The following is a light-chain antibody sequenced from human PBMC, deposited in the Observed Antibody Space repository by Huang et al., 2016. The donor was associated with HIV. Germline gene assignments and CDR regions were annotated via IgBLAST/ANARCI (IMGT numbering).Light chain of an antibody. CDR2: DAS. Sequence: IRMTQSPSSLSASTGDRVTITCRASQNVGTSLACYQQRPGRDPVLLIYDASTLQRGVPSRFSGSGSRTVFTLTIGCLQVEDAATYYCKHSDGLSPLTFGGWT. V-gene: IGKV1-8*01. CDR3: KHSDGLSPLT. CDR1: QNVGTS. J-gene: IGKJ4*01.